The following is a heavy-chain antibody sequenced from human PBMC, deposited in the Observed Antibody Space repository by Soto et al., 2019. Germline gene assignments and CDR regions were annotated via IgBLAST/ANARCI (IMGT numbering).Heavy chain of an antibody. D-gene: IGHD6-19*01. Sequence: SETLSLTCAVSGGSISSSNWWSWVRQPPGKGLEWIGEIYHSGSTNYNPSLKSRVTISVDKSKNQFSLKLSSVTAADTAVYYCASQDMRIAVAGTSGDQFDYWGQGTLVTVSS. J-gene: IGHJ4*02. V-gene: IGHV4-4*02. CDR1: GGSISSSNW. CDR3: ASQDMRIAVAGTSGDQFDY. CDR2: IYHSGST.